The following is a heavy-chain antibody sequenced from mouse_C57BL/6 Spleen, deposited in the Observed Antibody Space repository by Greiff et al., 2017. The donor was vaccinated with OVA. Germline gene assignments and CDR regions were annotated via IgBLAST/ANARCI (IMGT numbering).Heavy chain of an antibody. D-gene: IGHD1-1*01. J-gene: IGHJ2*01. V-gene: IGHV1-53*01. CDR3: ARGGFTTVVAAD. CDR2: INPSNGGT. Sequence: QVQLKQPGTDLVKPGASVKLSCKASGYTFTSYWLHWVKQRPGQGLEWIGNINPSNGGTNYNEKFKSKATLTVDKSSSTAYMQLSSLTSEDSAVYDCARGGFTTVVAADWGQGTTLTVSS. CDR1: GYTFTSYW.